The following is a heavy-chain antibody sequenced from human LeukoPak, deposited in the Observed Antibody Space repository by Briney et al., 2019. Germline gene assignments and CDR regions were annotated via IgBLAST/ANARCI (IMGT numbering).Heavy chain of an antibody. D-gene: IGHD5-18*01. CDR3: AREIEVDTAMVTFDY. V-gene: IGHV4-39*07. Sequence: SETLSLTCTVSGGSISSSSSYWGWIRQPPGKGLEWIGRIYTSGSTNYNPSLKSRVTMSVDTSKNQFSLKLSSVTAADTAVYYCAREIEVDTAMVTFDYWGQGTLVTVSS. CDR2: IYTSGST. J-gene: IGHJ4*02. CDR1: GGSISSSSSY.